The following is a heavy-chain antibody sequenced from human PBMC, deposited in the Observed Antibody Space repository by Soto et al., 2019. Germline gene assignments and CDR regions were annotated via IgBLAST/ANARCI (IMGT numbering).Heavy chain of an antibody. V-gene: IGHV3-30*18. D-gene: IGHD5-12*01. CDR1: GFTFSSCG. CDR3: AKDRLATSLRTTSSYYTGIEV. Sequence: PGGSLRLSCAAAGFTFSSCGMHWVRQAPGKELEWVAVISYDGSNKYYADSVKGRFTISRDNSKNTLYLQMNSLRAEDTAVYYCAKDRLATSLRTTSSYYTGIEVWGHGTTGNGS. J-gene: IGHJ6*01. CDR2: ISYDGSNK.